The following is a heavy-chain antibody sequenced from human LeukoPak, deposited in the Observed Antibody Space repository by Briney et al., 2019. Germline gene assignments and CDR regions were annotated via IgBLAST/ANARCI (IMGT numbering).Heavy chain of an antibody. D-gene: IGHD3-22*01. V-gene: IGHV4-4*09. CDR1: GGTISSYY. Sequence: ETLSLTCAASGGTISSYYWSWVRQPPGKGLEWIGYIYTSGSTNYNPSLKSRVNISVDTSKNQFSIKLSSVTAADTAVYYCASQYCDSSGPFDYWGQGTLVTVSS. CDR2: IYTSGST. J-gene: IGHJ4*02. CDR3: ASQYCDSSGPFDY.